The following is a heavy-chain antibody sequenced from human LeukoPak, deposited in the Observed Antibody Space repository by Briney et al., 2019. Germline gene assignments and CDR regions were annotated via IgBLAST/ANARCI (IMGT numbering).Heavy chain of an antibody. V-gene: IGHV4-59*01. D-gene: IGHD5-18*01. CDR2: IYYSGST. J-gene: IGHJ4*02. Sequence: SETLSLTCTVSGGSISSYYWSWIRQPPGKGLEWIGYIYYSGSTNYNPSLKSRVTISVDTPKNQFSLKLSSVTAADTAVYYCARVRYSYGSDYFDYWGQGTLVTVSS. CDR3: ARVRYSYGSDYFDY. CDR1: GGSISSYY.